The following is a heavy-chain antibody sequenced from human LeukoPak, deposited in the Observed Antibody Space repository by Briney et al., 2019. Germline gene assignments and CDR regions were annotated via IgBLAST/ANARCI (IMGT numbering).Heavy chain of an antibody. D-gene: IGHD5-18*01. CDR2: IYTSRST. J-gene: IGHJ4*02. CDR1: GGSISSYY. V-gene: IGHV4-4*07. Sequence: SETLSLTCTVSGGSISSYYWSWIRQPAGKGLEWIGRIYTSRSTNYNPSLKSRATMSVDTSKNQFSLKLSSVTAADTAVYYCARDYVDTAMAYFDYWGQGTLVTVSS. CDR3: ARDYVDTAMAYFDY.